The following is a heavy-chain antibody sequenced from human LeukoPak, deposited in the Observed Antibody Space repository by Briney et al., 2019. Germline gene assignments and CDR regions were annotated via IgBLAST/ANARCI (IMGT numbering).Heavy chain of an antibody. J-gene: IGHJ5*02. CDR1: GGSISSYY. V-gene: IGHV4-59*01. CDR2: IYYSGST. D-gene: IGHD3-22*01. Sequence: PSQTLSLTCAVSGGSISSYYWSWIRQPPGKGLEWIGYIYYSGSTNYNPSLKSRVTISVDTSKNQFSLKLSSVTAADTAVYYCASLNYYDSSGYYYLDNWFDPWGQGTLVTVSS. CDR3: ASLNYYDSSGYYYLDNWFDP.